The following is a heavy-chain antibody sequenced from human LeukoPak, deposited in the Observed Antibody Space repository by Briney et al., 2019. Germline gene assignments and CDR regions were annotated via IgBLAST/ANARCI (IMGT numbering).Heavy chain of an antibody. V-gene: IGHV4-39*07. D-gene: IGHD6-13*01. CDR2: IYYSGST. J-gene: IGHJ6*03. Sequence: GSLRLSCAASGFTFSSYWMRGVRQPPGKGLAWIGSIYYSGSTYYSPSLKSRLTISVDTSKSQFSLKLSSVTAADTAVYYCASLRSSSWYSYALGYMDVWGKGTTVTVSS. CDR3: ASLRSSSWYSYALGYMDV. CDR1: GFTFSSYW.